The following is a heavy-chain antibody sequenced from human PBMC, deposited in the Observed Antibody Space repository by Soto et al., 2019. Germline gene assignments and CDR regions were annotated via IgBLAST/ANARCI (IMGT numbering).Heavy chain of an antibody. V-gene: IGHV3-23*01. CDR1: GFTFSSYA. CDR3: AKEHTVVIRDAFDI. CDR2: ISDSGTGT. Sequence: EVQILESGGGLVQPGGSLRLSCAASGFTFSSYAMYWVRQAPGKGLAWVSGISDSGTGTYYADSVKGRFTISRDNSKNMVYLQMKSLRAEDTAVYYCAKEHTVVIRDAFDIWGQGTMVNVSS. D-gene: IGHD3-22*01. J-gene: IGHJ3*02.